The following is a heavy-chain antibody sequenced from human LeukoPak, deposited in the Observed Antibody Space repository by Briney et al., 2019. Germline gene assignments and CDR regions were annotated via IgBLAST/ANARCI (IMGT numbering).Heavy chain of an antibody. CDR2: IKEDGSAK. D-gene: IGHD1-14*01. J-gene: IGHJ5*02. V-gene: IGHV3-7*01. Sequence: PGGSLRLFCAASGFTFSTSWMTWVRQAPGKGLEWVANIKEDGSAKNYVDFVKGRFTISRDNAKNALYLQMNSLRVEDTAVYYCARDKAYNSLDLWGQGTLVIVSS. CDR3: ARDKAYNSLDL. CDR1: GFTFSTSW.